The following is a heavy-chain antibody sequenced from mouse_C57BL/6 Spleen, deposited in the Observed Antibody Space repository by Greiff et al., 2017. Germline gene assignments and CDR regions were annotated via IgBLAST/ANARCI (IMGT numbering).Heavy chain of an antibody. CDR3: EIYHCGSSYGGVDY. J-gene: IGHJ2*01. CDR1: GYTFTSYW. CDR2: IHPSDSVT. D-gene: IGHD1-1*01. Sequence: QVQLQQPGAELVKPGASVKVSCKASGYTFTSYWMHWVKQRPGQGLEWIGRIHPSDSVTNYNQKFKGKATLTVDKSSSTAYMQLRRLTSEDSEVYYCEIYHCGSSYGGVDYWGQGTTLTVSS. V-gene: IGHV1-74*01.